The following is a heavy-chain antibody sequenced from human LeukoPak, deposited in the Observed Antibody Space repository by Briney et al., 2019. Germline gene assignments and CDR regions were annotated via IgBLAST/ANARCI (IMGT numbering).Heavy chain of an antibody. V-gene: IGHV3-21*01. CDR2: ISSSSSYI. CDR3: ARDLYSSGWSHYFDY. Sequence: GGSLRLSCAASGFTFRNYSMNWVRQAPGKGLEWVSPISSSSSYIYYADSVKGRFTISRDNAKNSLYLQMNSLRAEDTAVYYCARDLYSSGWSHYFDYWGQGTLVTVSS. D-gene: IGHD6-19*01. CDR1: GFTFRNYS. J-gene: IGHJ4*02.